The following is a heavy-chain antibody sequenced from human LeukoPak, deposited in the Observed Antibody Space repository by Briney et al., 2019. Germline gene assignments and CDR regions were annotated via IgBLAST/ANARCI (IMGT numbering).Heavy chain of an antibody. V-gene: IGHV1-18*01. CDR1: GYTFTSYG. CDR3: ARSPRTGAVAGLEIDY. CDR2: ISAYNGNT. J-gene: IGHJ4*02. Sequence: ASVKVSCKASGYTFTSYGISWVRQAPGQGLEWMGWISAYNGNTNYAQKLQGRVTMTTDTSTSTAYMELRSLRSDDTAVYYCARSPRTGAVAGLEIDYWGQGTLVTVSS. D-gene: IGHD6-19*01.